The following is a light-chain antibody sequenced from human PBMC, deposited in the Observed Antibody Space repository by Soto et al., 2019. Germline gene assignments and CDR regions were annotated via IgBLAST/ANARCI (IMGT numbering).Light chain of an antibody. CDR3: QQYGSSPRT. J-gene: IGKJ1*01. V-gene: IGKV3-20*01. CDR2: GAS. CDR1: QSISSNY. Sequence: IVMKQSPGTLSLSPGERATLSCRASQSISSNYLAWYQQKPGQSPRLLIYGASSRATGIPDRFSGRGSGTDFTLTISRLEPEDFAVYFCQQYGSSPRTFGQGTKVDIK.